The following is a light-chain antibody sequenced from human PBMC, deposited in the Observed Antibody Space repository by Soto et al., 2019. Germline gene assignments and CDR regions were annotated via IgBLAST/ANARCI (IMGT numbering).Light chain of an antibody. CDR3: QQSYSTPRT. V-gene: IGKV1-39*01. J-gene: IGKJ5*01. CDR2: AAS. Sequence: DIQMTQSPSSLSASVGDRVTITCQASQSISSYLNWYQRKQGKAPKLLIYAASSLQSGVPSRFSGSGSGTDFTLTISSLQPEDFATYYCQQSYSTPRTFGQGTRLEIK. CDR1: QSISSY.